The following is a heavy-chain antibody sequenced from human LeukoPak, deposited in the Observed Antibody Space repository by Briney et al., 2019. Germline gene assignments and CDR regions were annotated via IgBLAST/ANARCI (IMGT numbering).Heavy chain of an antibody. CDR1: GYTFTSYD. CDR3: ARGGFGEDDYDFWSGYFPQYNWFDP. J-gene: IGHJ5*02. D-gene: IGHD3-3*01. V-gene: IGHV1-8*01. Sequence: GASVKVSCKASGYTFTSYDTNWVRQATGQGLEWMGWMNPNSGNTGYAQKFQGRVTMTRNTSISTAYMELSSLRSEDTAVYYCARGGFGEDDYDFWSGYFPQYNWFDPWGQGTLVTVSS. CDR2: MNPNSGNT.